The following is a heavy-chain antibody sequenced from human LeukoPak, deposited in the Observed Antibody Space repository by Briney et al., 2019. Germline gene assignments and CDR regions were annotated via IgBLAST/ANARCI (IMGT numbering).Heavy chain of an antibody. D-gene: IGHD3-10*01. CDR1: GFTFSSYG. J-gene: IGHJ6*02. Sequence: QTGGSLRLSCAASGFTFSSYGMHWVRQAPGKGLEWVAVISYDGSNKYYADSVKGRFTISRDNSKNTLYLQMNSLRAEDTAVYYCAKDQGYYYYGSGRPDYYYGMDVWGQGTTVTVSS. V-gene: IGHV3-30*18. CDR2: ISYDGSNK. CDR3: AKDQGYYYYGSGRPDYYYGMDV.